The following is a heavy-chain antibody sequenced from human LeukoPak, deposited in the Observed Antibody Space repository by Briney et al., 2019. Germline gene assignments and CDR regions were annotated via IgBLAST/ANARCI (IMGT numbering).Heavy chain of an antibody. D-gene: IGHD3-22*01. CDR1: GGSISSSNYY. V-gene: IGHV4-39*02. J-gene: IGHJ3*02. Sequence: PSETLSLTCTVSGGSISSSNYYWGWIRQPPGKGLEWIASIHYSETTYYNPSLKSRVTISVDTSKNHFSLKLSSVTAADTAVYYCARDGHTYYYDSSAQIDIWGQGTMVTVSS. CDR3: ARDGHTYYYDSSAQIDI. CDR2: IHYSETT.